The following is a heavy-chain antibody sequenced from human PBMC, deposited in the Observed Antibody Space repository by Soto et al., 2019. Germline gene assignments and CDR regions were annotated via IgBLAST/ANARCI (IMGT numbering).Heavy chain of an antibody. Sequence: EVQLVESGGTLVQPGGSLRLSCVVSGVTFNNYWMSWVRQAPGKGLEWVANIKHDGSEKYYLDSVMGRFTISRDDAKNSLYLQMSSLRVEDTAMYYCARYSGNDCIDYWGQGTLVTVSS. CDR3: ARYSGNDCIDY. CDR1: GVTFNNYW. V-gene: IGHV3-7*04. D-gene: IGHD5-12*01. CDR2: IKHDGSEK. J-gene: IGHJ4*02.